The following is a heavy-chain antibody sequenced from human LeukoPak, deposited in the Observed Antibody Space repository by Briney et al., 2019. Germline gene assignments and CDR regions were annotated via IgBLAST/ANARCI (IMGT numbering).Heavy chain of an antibody. J-gene: IGHJ4*02. V-gene: IGHV2-5*08. CDR3: AHTWYYSTLYYFDY. CDR2: IYWDDDK. Sequence: TLSLTCAVSGGSITRGDYSWSWIRQPPGKALEWLALIYWDDDKRYSPSLKSRLTITKDTSKNQVVLTMTNMDPVDTATYYCAHTWYYSTLYYFDYWGQGTLVTVAS. D-gene: IGHD3-10*01. CDR1: GGSITRGDYS.